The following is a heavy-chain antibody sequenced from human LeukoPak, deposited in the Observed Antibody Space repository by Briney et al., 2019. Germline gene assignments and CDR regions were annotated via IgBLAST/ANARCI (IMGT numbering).Heavy chain of an antibody. CDR2: INPTSVGR. Sequence: GASVKVSCKASGYTFTNYFVYWVRQAPGQGLEWIGLINPTSVGREYAQKFQGRITMTRDTSTSTVYMELNSLRSDDTAVYYCARMGRGDQDWYFDLWGRGTLITVSS. CDR3: ARMGRGDQDWYFDL. CDR1: GYTFTNYF. D-gene: IGHD4-17*01. J-gene: IGHJ2*01. V-gene: IGHV1-46*01.